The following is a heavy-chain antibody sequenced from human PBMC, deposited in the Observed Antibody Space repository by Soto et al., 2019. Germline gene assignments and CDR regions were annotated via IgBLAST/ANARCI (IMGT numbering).Heavy chain of an antibody. V-gene: IGHV1-18*01. CDR1: RYIFTNYG. CDR3: ARALTGYGMDV. CDR2: ITTYNGNT. J-gene: IGHJ6*02. Sequence: QVQLVQSGVEVREPGASVKVSCKAVRYIFTNYGVSWVRQAPGQGLEWMGWITTYNGNTEYAQKFQGRVTMTTDASTSTAYMELGSLRSDDTAIYYCARALTGYGMDVWGQGTTVTGSS.